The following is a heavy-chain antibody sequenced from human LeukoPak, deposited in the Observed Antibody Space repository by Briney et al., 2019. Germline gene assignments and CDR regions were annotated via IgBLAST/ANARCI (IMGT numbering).Heavy chain of an antibody. CDR2: IWYDGSNK. V-gene: IGHV3-33*01. Sequence: PGGSLRLSCAASGFTFSSYGMHWVRQAPGKGLEWVAVIWYDGSNKYYADSVKGRFTISRDNSKNTLYLQMNSLRAEDTAVYYCARDFSYYGENRLPDYWGQGTLVTVSS. CDR3: ARDFSYYGENRLPDY. CDR1: GFTFSSYG. J-gene: IGHJ4*02. D-gene: IGHD4-17*01.